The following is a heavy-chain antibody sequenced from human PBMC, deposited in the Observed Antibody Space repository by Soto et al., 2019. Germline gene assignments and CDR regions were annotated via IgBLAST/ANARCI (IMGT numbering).Heavy chain of an antibody. CDR2: IKSLTDGGAP. D-gene: IGHD5-18*01. J-gene: IGHJ4*02. CDR1: GFTLTNAW. Sequence: GGSLRLSCAASGFTLTNAWLSWVRQAPGKGLEWVGRIKSLTDGGAPTYAAPVKGRFTISRDDSKDTVYLQMNSPKTEDTAVYYCTTGRYTFGLDSWGQGTLVTVSS. CDR3: TTGRYTFGLDS. V-gene: IGHV3-15*01.